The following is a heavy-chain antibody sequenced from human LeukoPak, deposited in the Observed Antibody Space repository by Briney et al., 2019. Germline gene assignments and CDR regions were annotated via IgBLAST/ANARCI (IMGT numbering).Heavy chain of an antibody. V-gene: IGHV4-39*02. J-gene: IGHJ4*02. CDR2: IYYSGRT. CDR1: GGSISSSIYY. CDR3: ARAPDYDYVWGSYRYQGFDY. Sequence: SETLSLTCTVSGGSISSSIYYWGWIRQPPGKGLEWIGSIYYSGRTYYNPSLKSRVTISVDTSKNHFSLKLSSVTAADTAVYYCARAPDYDYVWGSYRYQGFDYWGQGTLVTVSS. D-gene: IGHD3-16*02.